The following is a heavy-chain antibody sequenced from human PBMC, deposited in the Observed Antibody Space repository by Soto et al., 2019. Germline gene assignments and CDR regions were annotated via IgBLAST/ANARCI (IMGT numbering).Heavy chain of an antibody. CDR1: GFTFSSYA. CDR3: AKGGTMVRGYLDN. CDR2: ISGSGGST. V-gene: IGHV3-23*01. D-gene: IGHD3-10*01. Sequence: GGSRRLSCAASGFTFSSYAMSWVRQAPGKGLEWVSAISGSGGSTYYADSVKGRFTISRDNSKNTLYLQMNSLRAEDTAVYYCAKGGTMVRGYLDNWGEGTLVTVSS. J-gene: IGHJ4*02.